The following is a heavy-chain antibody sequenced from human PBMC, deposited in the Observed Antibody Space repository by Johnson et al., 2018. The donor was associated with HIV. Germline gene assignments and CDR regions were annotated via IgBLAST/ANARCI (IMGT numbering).Heavy chain of an antibody. CDR1: GFIFSNYW. D-gene: IGHD3-16*01. V-gene: IGHV3-30*14. CDR2: ISYDGTKK. J-gene: IGHJ3*02. Sequence: VQLVESGGGVVQTGGSLRLSCVASGFIFSNYWMHWVRQAPGKGLVWVAVISYDGTKKYYADSVKGRFTISRDNSKNTLYLQMNSLRAEDTAVYYCAREATYYDYVWGSYAFDIWGQGTMVTVSS. CDR3: AREATYYDYVWGSYAFDI.